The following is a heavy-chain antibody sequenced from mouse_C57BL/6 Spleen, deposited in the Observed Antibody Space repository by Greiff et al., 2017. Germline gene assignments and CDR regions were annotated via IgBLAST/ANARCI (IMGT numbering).Heavy chain of an antibody. D-gene: IGHD2-2*01. J-gene: IGHJ1*03. CDR3: ARSGGLRRDWYFDV. CDR2: IFPGSGST. V-gene: IGHV1-9*01. CDR1: GYTFTGYW. Sequence: QVQLQQSGAELMKPGASVKLSCKATGYTFTGYWLAWVKQRPGHGLEWIGEIFPGSGSTNYNEEFKGKAKFTADTSANTAYMQLSSLTTEDSAINYCARSGGLRRDWYFDVWGTGTTVTVSS.